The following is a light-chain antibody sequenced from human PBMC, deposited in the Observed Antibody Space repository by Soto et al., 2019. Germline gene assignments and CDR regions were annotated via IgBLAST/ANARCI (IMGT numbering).Light chain of an antibody. Sequence: QSALTQPASVSGSPGPSITISCTGTSSDVGGYNFVSWYQQHPGKAPKLMIYDVSNRPSGVSNRFSGSKSGNTTSLTIAGLQAADEADYYCSSYTSSSTPYVVFGGGTKLTVL. J-gene: IGLJ2*01. CDR3: SSYTSSSTPYVV. CDR2: DVS. CDR1: SSDVGGYNF. V-gene: IGLV2-14*01.